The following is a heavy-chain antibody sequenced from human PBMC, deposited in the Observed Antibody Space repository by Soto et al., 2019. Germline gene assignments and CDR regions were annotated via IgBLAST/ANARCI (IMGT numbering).Heavy chain of an antibody. D-gene: IGHD3-3*01. CDR1: AGSNTSGRYY. Sequence: PSETLSLTCTVSAGSNTSGRYYWSWIRQHPGKGLEWIGYIYYSGSTYYNPSLKSRVTISVDTSKNQFSLKLSSVTAADTAVYYCARDGGITIFGVVPTFYGMDVWGQGTTVTVSS. CDR2: IYYSGST. V-gene: IGHV4-31*03. J-gene: IGHJ6*02. CDR3: ARDGGITIFGVVPTFYGMDV.